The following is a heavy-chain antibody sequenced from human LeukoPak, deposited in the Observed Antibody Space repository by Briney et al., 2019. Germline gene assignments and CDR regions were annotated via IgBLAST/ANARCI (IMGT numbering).Heavy chain of an antibody. V-gene: IGHV3-30*18. Sequence: PGGSLRLSCAASGFTFSSYGMHWARQAPGKGLEWVALTSNDGSNKYYADSVQGRFTISRDNSKSTLCLQMNSLRAEDTAVYYCAKQLGYCSDGSCYFPYWGQGTLVTVSS. J-gene: IGHJ4*02. CDR3: AKQLGYCSDGSCYFPY. D-gene: IGHD2-15*01. CDR2: TSNDGSNK. CDR1: GFTFSSYG.